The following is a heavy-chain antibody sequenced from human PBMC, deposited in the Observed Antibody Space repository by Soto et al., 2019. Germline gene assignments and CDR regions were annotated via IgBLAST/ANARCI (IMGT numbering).Heavy chain of an antibody. CDR1: GGSFSGYC. CDR2: INHSGST. CDR3: ARGLGYCSGGSCHGDY. J-gene: IGHJ4*02. Sequence: SETLSLTCAVYGGSFSGYCWSWIRQPPGKGLEWIGEINHSGSTNYNPSLKSRVTISVDTSKNQFSLKLSSVTAADTAVYYCARGLGYCSGGSCHGDYWGQGTLVTVSS. V-gene: IGHV4-34*01. D-gene: IGHD2-15*01.